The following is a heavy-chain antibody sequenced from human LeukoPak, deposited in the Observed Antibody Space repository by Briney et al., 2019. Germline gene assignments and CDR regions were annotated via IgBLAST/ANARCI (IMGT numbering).Heavy chain of an antibody. CDR1: GFTLSSYP. CDR2: LSYGGKTK. CDR3: ARDSRRGSPDYLDY. J-gene: IGHJ4*02. D-gene: IGHD1-26*01. V-gene: IGHV3-30*04. Sequence: PGGSLRLSCAASGFTLSSYPMHWVRKAPAKGLDGVAVLSYGGKTKLHADSVKGRFTISRDVSKSALYLEMSSLRDEDTAVYYCARDSRRGSPDYLDYWGQGTLVTVSS.